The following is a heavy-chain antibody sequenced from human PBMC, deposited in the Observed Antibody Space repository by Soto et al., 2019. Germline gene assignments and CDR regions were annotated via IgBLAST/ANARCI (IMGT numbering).Heavy chain of an antibody. D-gene: IGHD3-10*01. Sequence: PGGSLRLSCAASGFTFSSYWMSWVRQAPGKGLEWVANIKQDGSYTDYADSVRGRFTISRDNVNDTLYLQMNNLRAEDSGLYYCTRGPRPISTGTGAYWGQGTQVTVSS. CDR1: GFTFSSYW. CDR2: IKQDGSYT. V-gene: IGHV3-7*01. J-gene: IGHJ4*02. CDR3: TRGPRPISTGTGAY.